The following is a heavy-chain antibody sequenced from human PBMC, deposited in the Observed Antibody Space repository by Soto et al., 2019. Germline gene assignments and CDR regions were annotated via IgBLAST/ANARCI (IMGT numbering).Heavy chain of an antibody. CDR1: GGSISSGDYY. CDR3: ARVSPYYYDSSGYPFDY. Sequence: QVQLQESGPGLVKPSQTLSLTCTVSGGSISSGDYYWSWIRQPPGKCLEWIGYIYYSGSTYYNPSLKSRVTISVDTSKNLFSLQLSSVTAADTAVYYCARVSPYYYDSSGYPFDYWGQGTLVTVSS. J-gene: IGHJ4*02. CDR2: IYYSGST. D-gene: IGHD3-22*01. V-gene: IGHV4-30-4*01.